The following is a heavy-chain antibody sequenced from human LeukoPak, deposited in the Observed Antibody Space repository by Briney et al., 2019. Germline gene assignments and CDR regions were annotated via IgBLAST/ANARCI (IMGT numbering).Heavy chain of an antibody. CDR1: GYSISSGYY. CDR3: ARKSRTRHYYYYYYYMDA. V-gene: IGHV4-38-2*02. J-gene: IGHJ6*03. D-gene: IGHD2-2*01. CDR2: IYHSGST. Sequence: SETLSLTCTVSGYSISSGYYWGWIRQPPGKGLEWIGSIYHSGSTYYNPSLKSRVTISVDTSKNQFSLKLSSVTAADTAVYYCARKSRTRHYYYYYYYMDAWGKGTTVTVSS.